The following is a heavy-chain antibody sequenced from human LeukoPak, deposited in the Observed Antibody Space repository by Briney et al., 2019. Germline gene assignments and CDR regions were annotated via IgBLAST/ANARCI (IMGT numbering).Heavy chain of an antibody. D-gene: IGHD2-2*01. V-gene: IGHV1-18*01. J-gene: IGHJ3*02. Sequence: ASVKVSCKASGYIFTSYGISWVRQAPGQGLEWMGWISAYNGNTNYAQKLQGRVTMTTDTSTSTAYMELRSLRSDDTAVYSCVRDIVVVRGLYAFDIWGQGTMVTVSS. CDR3: VRDIVVVRGLYAFDI. CDR1: GYIFTSYG. CDR2: ISAYNGNT.